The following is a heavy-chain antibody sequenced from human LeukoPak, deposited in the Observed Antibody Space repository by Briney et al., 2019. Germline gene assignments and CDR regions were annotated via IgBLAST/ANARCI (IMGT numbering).Heavy chain of an antibody. CDR1: GGSISSSSYY. CDR2: IYYSGST. V-gene: IGHV4-61*01. D-gene: IGHD1-1*01. Sequence: SETLSLTCTVSGGSISSSSYYWSWIRQPPGKGLEWIGYIYYSGSTNYNPSLKSRVTISVDTSKNQFSLKLSSVTAADTAVYYCARVERLTAFDIWGQGTMVTVSS. J-gene: IGHJ3*02. CDR3: ARVERLTAFDI.